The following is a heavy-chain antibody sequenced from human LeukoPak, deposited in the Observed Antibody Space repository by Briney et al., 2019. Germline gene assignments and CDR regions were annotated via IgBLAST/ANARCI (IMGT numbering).Heavy chain of an antibody. J-gene: IGHJ6*03. CDR3: AREELRFLEWPLYYYMDV. D-gene: IGHD3-3*01. CDR1: GGTFSSYA. V-gene: IGHV1-69*13. CDR2: ISPIFGTA. Sequence: ASVKVSCKXSGGTFSSYAISWVRQAPGQGLEWMGGISPIFGTANYAQKFQGRVTITADESTSTAYMELSSLRSEDTAVYYCAREELRFLEWPLYYYMDVWGKGTTVTVSS.